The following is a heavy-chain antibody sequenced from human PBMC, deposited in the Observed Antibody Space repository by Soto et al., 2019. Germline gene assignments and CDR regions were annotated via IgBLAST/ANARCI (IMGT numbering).Heavy chain of an antibody. Sequence: QVQLQESGPGLVKPSQTLSLTCTVSGGSISSGGYFWRWIRQHPGKGLEWIGDINYSGSTYSNPSLKSRVTLSVDTSKNQFSLRLSSVTAADTAVYYCARDILLWFGELPPRAHDAFDIWGQGTMVTVSS. CDR3: ARDILLWFGELPPRAHDAFDI. V-gene: IGHV4-31*03. CDR1: GGSISSGGYF. CDR2: INYSGST. J-gene: IGHJ3*02. D-gene: IGHD3-10*01.